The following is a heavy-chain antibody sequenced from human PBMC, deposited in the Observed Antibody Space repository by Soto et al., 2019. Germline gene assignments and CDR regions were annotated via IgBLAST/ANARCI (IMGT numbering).Heavy chain of an antibody. J-gene: IGHJ3*02. V-gene: IGHV3-23*01. Sequence: GGSLRLSCAASGFTFSSYAMSWVRQAPGKGLEWVSAISGSGGSTYYADSVKGRFTISRDNSKNTLYLQMNSLRAEDTAVYYCAKVAEGYCSSTSCHLYRLPDAFDIWGQGTMVTVSS. CDR1: GFTFSSYA. CDR3: AKVAEGYCSSTSCHLYRLPDAFDI. D-gene: IGHD2-2*01. CDR2: ISGSGGST.